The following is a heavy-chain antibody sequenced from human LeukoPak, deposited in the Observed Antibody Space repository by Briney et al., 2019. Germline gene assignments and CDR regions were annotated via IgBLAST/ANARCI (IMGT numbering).Heavy chain of an antibody. D-gene: IGHD6-13*01. CDR2: IYYSGST. CDR1: GGSISSGGYY. Sequence: SETLSLTCTVSGGSISSGGYYWSWIRQRPGKGLEWIGYIYYSGSTYYNPSLKSRVTISVDTSKNQFSLKLSSVTAADTAVYYCARDPRIAAAGTGYWGQGTLVTVSS. CDR3: ARDPRIAAAGTGY. J-gene: IGHJ4*02. V-gene: IGHV4-31*03.